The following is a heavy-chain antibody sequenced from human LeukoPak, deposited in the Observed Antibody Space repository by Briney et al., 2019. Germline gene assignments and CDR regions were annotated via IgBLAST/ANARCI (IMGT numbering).Heavy chain of an antibody. D-gene: IGHD1-26*01. V-gene: IGHV3-30*03. Sequence: GGSLRLSCAPSGFTFSRHGMHWVRQAPGKGLEWVAIISNDGSRKYYAHSVEGRFTISRDNAKNSLYLQMNSLRAEDTAVYYCAREIVGTHKSRFDPWGQGTLVTVSS. J-gene: IGHJ5*02. CDR1: GFTFSRHG. CDR2: ISNDGSRK. CDR3: AREIVGTHKSRFDP.